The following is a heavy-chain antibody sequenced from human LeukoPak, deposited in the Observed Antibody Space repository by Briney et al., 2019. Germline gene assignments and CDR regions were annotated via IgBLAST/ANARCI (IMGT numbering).Heavy chain of an antibody. V-gene: IGHV4-59*08. CDR2: IYYTGGT. Sequence: SETLSLTCTASGGSISNNYWTWIRQPPGKGLEYIGYIYYTGGTNYNPSLKSRVTISVDTSKNQFSLKLSSVTAADTAVYFCAKYGGSGWVIDYWGQGTLVTVSS. CDR3: AKYGGSGWVIDY. J-gene: IGHJ4*02. D-gene: IGHD6-19*01. CDR1: GGSISNNY.